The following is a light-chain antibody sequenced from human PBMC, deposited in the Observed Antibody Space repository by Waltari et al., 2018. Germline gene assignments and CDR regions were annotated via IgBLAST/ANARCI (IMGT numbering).Light chain of an antibody. CDR1: QSVLYSSNNKNY. CDR2: WAS. CDR3: QQYYSTPMYT. Sequence: DIVMTQSPDSLAVSLGERATINCKSSQSVLYSSNNKNYLAWYQQKPGQPPKLLIYWASTRESGVPDRCSGSGSGTDFTLTNSSLQAEDVAVYYCQQYYSTPMYTFGQGTKLEIK. V-gene: IGKV4-1*01. J-gene: IGKJ2*01.